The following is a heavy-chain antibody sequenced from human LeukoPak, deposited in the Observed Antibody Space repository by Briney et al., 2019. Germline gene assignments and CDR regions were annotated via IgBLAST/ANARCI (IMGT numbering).Heavy chain of an antibody. Sequence: GASVKVSCKVSGYTLTELSMHWVRQAPGKGLEWMGGFDPEDGETIYAQKFQGRVTMTEDTSTDTAYMELSSLRSEDTAVYYCATVEYSGYDWDSFDYWGQGTLVTVSS. D-gene: IGHD5-12*01. CDR3: ATVEYSGYDWDSFDY. CDR2: FDPEDGET. CDR1: GYTLTELS. V-gene: IGHV1-24*01. J-gene: IGHJ4*02.